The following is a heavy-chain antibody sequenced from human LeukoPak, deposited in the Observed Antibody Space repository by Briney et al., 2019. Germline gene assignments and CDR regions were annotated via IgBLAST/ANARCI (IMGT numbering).Heavy chain of an antibody. D-gene: IGHD2-2*01. CDR1: GFTVSSNY. V-gene: IGHV3-66*01. CDR3: ASPGVSVVVPAYFDY. J-gene: IGHJ4*02. CDR2: IYSGGST. Sequence: GGSLRLSCAASGFTVSSNYMSWVRQAPGKGLEWVSVIYSGGSTYYADSVKGRFTISRDNAKNSLYLQMNSLRAEDTAVYYCASPGVSVVVPAYFDYWGQGTLVTVSS.